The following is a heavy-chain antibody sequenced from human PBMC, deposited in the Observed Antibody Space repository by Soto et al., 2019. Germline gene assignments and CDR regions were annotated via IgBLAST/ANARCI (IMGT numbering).Heavy chain of an antibody. J-gene: IGHJ6*03. CDR2: MNPNRGNT. CDR1: GYTFTSYD. Sequence: QVQLVQSGAEVKKPGASVKVSCKASGYTFTSYDINWVRQATGQGLEWMGWMNPNRGNTGYAHKVQGRVTMTRNTSISTAYMELSSLRSEDTAVYYCARLAVAGDYYYYYYMDVWGKGTTVTVSS. V-gene: IGHV1-8*01. CDR3: ARLAVAGDYYYYYYMDV. D-gene: IGHD6-19*01.